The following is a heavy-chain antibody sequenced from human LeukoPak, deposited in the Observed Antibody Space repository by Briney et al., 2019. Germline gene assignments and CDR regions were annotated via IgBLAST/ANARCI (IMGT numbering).Heavy chain of an antibody. Sequence: QAGGSLRLSCAASGFTFSSYGVHWVRQAPGKGLEWLTFISYDGSNTYYTDSVKGQFTISRDNSKNMLYLQMNSLRVEDTAVYYCAKGLQQPFQFNFDYWGQGTLVTVSS. CDR3: AKGLQQPFQFNFDY. J-gene: IGHJ4*02. CDR2: ISYDGSNT. CDR1: GFTFSSYG. D-gene: IGHD6-13*01. V-gene: IGHV3-30*18.